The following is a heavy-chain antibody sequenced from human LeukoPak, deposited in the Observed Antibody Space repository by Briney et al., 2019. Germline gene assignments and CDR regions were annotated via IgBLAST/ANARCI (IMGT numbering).Heavy chain of an antibody. V-gene: IGHV4-34*01. CDR1: GGSSSGYY. D-gene: IGHD6-13*01. J-gene: IGHJ4*02. CDR2: INHGGST. Sequence: SETLSLTCAVYGGSSSGYYWSWLRQPPGKGLEWIGEINHGGSTIYNPSLKSRVTISVDTSKNQFSLRLNSVTAADTAVYYCVRDLSIAAAGGDYWGQETLVTVSS. CDR3: VRDLSIAAAGGDY.